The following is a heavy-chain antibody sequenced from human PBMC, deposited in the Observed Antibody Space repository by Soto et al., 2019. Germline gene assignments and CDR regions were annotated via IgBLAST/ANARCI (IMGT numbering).Heavy chain of an antibody. V-gene: IGHV1-69*02. Sequence: SVKVSCKASGGTFSSYTISWVRQAPGQGLEWMGRIIPILGIANYAQKFQGRVTITADKSTSTAYMELSSLRSEDTAVYYCARGIAAVAEYFQHWGQGTLVTVSS. CDR2: IIPILGIA. D-gene: IGHD6-13*01. CDR1: GGTFSSYT. CDR3: ARGIAAVAEYFQH. J-gene: IGHJ1*01.